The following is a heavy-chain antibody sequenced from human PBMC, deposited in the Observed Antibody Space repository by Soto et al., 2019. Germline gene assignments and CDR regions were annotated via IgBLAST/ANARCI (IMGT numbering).Heavy chain of an antibody. J-gene: IGHJ6*03. CDR1: GGSISSSSYY. Sequence: QLQLQESGPGLVKPSETLSLTCTVSGGSISSSSYYWGWIRQPPGKGLEWIGSIYYSGSTYYNPSLKSRVTISVDTSKNQFSLKLSSVTAADTAVYYCARVCITMVRGVYYYYMDVWGKGTTVTVSS. CDR2: IYYSGST. CDR3: ARVCITMVRGVYYYYMDV. V-gene: IGHV4-39*01. D-gene: IGHD3-10*01.